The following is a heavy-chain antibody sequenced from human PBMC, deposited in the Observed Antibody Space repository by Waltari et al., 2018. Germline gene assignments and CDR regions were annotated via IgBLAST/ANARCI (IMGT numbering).Heavy chain of an antibody. J-gene: IGHJ4*02. CDR3: AKDQGGITMIVVVISYFDY. CDR1: GFTFSSYA. D-gene: IGHD3-22*01. Sequence: EVQLLESGGGLVQPGGSLRLSCAASGFTFSSYAMSWVRQAPGKWLEWVSAISGSGGSTYYADSVKGRFTISRDNSKNTLYLQMNSLRAEETAVYYCAKDQGGITMIVVVISYFDYWGQGTLVTVSS. CDR2: ISGSGGST. V-gene: IGHV3-23*01.